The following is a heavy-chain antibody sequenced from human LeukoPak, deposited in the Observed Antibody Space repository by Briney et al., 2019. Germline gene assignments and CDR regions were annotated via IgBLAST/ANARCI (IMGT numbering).Heavy chain of an antibody. CDR2: TNPNSGGT. J-gene: IGHJ4*02. Sequence: ASVKVSCKASGYTFTGYYMHWVRQAPGQGLEWMGWTNPNSGGTNYAQAFQGRVTMTRHTPISTAYMELSRLRSDDTAVYYCARGPGYCSGGSCYSFYFDYWGQGTLVTVSS. V-gene: IGHV1-2*02. CDR1: GYTFTGYY. D-gene: IGHD2-15*01. CDR3: ARGPGYCSGGSCYSFYFDY.